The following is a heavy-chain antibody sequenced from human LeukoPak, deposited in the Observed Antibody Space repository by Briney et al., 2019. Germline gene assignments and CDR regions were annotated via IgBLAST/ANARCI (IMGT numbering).Heavy chain of an antibody. CDR2: IYTSGST. D-gene: IGHD6-6*01. CDR1: GGSISSYY. V-gene: IGHV4-4*07. Sequence: SETLSLTCTVSGGSISSYYWSWIRQPAGKGLEWIGRIYTSGSTNYNPSLKSRVTMSVDTSKNQFSLKLSSVTAADTAVYYCARSRASSSSGNFDYWGQGTLVTVSS. CDR3: ARSRASSSSGNFDY. J-gene: IGHJ4*02.